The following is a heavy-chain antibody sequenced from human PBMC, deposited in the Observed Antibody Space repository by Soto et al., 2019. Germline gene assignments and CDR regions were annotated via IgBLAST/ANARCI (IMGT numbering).Heavy chain of an antibody. V-gene: IGHV1-46*03. CDR1: GYTFTSYY. CDR2: INPSGGST. Sequence: ASVKVSCKASGYTFTSYYMHWVRQAPGQGLEWMGIINPSGGSTSYAQKFQGRVTMTRDTPTSTVYMELSSLRSEDTAVYYCARRAQAGYSSGWYSDKSYYYYGMDVWGQGTTVTVS. D-gene: IGHD6-19*01. J-gene: IGHJ6*02. CDR3: ARRAQAGYSSGWYSDKSYYYYGMDV.